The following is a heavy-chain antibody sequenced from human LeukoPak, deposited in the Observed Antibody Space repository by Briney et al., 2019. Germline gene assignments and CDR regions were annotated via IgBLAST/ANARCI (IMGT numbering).Heavy chain of an antibody. Sequence: PGGSLRLSCAASGFTFSSYAMHWVRQAPGKGLEWVAVISYDGSNKYYADSVKGRFTISRDNSKNTLYLQMNSLRAEDTAVYYCLLGQLDSWGQGTLVTVSS. CDR2: ISYDGSNK. CDR3: LLGQLDS. V-gene: IGHV3-30-3*01. J-gene: IGHJ5*02. CDR1: GFTFSSYA. D-gene: IGHD6-13*01.